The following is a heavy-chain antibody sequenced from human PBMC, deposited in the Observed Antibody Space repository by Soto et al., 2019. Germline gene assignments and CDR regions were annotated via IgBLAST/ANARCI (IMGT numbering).Heavy chain of an antibody. CDR3: ARARHSGSYGDY. CDR2: INPNSGGT. J-gene: IGHJ4*02. CDR1: GYTFTGYY. D-gene: IGHD1-26*01. V-gene: IGHV1-2*02. Sequence: QVQLVQSGAEVKKPGASVKVSCKASGYTFTGYYMHWVRQAPGQGLEWMGWINPNSGGTNYAQKFQGRVTMTRNTSISTAYMELSSLRSEDTAVYYCARARHSGSYGDYWGQGTLVTVSS.